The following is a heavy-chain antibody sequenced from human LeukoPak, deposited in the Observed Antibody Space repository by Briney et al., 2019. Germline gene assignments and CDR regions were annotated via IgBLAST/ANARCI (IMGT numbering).Heavy chain of an antibody. V-gene: IGHV3-11*01. CDR1: GLTFSDSY. CDR3: AITPRVGEYSFDF. J-gene: IGHJ4*02. CDR2: ISSSGSTT. Sequence: GGSLRLSCAASGLTFSDSYMSWIRQAPGKGLEWVSYISSSGSTTYYADSVQGRFTISRDNAKNSLYLQMNSLRAEDTAVYYCAITPRVGEYSFDFWGQGTLVTVSS. D-gene: IGHD3-16*01.